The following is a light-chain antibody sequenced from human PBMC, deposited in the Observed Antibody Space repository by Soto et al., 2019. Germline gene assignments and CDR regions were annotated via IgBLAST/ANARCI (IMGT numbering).Light chain of an antibody. CDR3: QEYNSS. J-gene: IGKJ2*01. CDR1: QSISNW. V-gene: IGKV1-5*03. Sequence: DIQVTQSPSTLSASVGDRVTITCRASQSISNWLAWYQQKPGKAPKLLIYKASSLESGVPSRFSGSGSGTEITLTISSLQPDDFAMYYCQEYNSSFGQGTKVDIK. CDR2: KAS.